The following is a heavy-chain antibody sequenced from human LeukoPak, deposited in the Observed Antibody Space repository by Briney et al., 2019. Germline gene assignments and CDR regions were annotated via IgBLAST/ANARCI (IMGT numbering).Heavy chain of an antibody. CDR3: AREMATMPPIDY. D-gene: IGHD5-24*01. CDR2: ISYDGSNK. J-gene: IGHJ4*02. V-gene: IGHV3-30*04. Sequence: PGRSLRLSCAASGFTFSSYAMHWVRQAPGKGLEWVAVISYDGSNKYYADSVKGRFTISRDNSKNTLYLQMNSLRAEDTAVYYCAREMATMPPIDYWGQGTLVTVSS. CDR1: GFTFSSYA.